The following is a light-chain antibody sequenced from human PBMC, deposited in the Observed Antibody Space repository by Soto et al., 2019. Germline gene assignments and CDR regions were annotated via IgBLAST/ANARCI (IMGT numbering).Light chain of an antibody. Sequence: DIQMTQSPSSLSASVGDRVTITCQASQDISNYLNWYQQKPGKAPKLLIYDASNLETGVPSRFSGSGSGTDFTFTISSLQPEDIATYYCQQSYSVPWTFGQGTKVGIK. J-gene: IGKJ1*01. V-gene: IGKV1-33*01. CDR1: QDISNY. CDR2: DAS. CDR3: QQSYSVPWT.